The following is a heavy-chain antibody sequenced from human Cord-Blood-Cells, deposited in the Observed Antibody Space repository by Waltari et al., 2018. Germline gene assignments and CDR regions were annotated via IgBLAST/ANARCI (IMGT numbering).Heavy chain of an antibody. J-gene: IGHJ6*02. CDR3: AKEIGPYYYYGMDV. CDR2: ISYDGSNK. V-gene: IGHV3-30*18. D-gene: IGHD3-22*01. CDR1: GFTLRSYG. Sequence: QVQLLESGGGVVQPGRSLRLSCAASGFTLRSYGMHWVRQAPGKGLEWVAVISYDGSNKYYADSVKGRFTISRDNSKNTLYLQMNSLRAEDTAVYYCAKEIGPYYYYGMDVWGQGTTVTVSS.